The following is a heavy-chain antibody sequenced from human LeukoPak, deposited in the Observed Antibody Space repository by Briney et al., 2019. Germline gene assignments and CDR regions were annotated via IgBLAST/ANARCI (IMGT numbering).Heavy chain of an antibody. CDR3: ARVVASTSIDS. D-gene: IGHD2-15*01. Sequence: PSETLSLTCTVSGYSINSGYFWGWVRQPPGKGPEWIGSIFHTGDVYYNPSLRSRVTVSVDTSRNQVSLKVTSVAAADTALYYCARVVASTSIDSWGQGILVTVSS. J-gene: IGHJ4*02. V-gene: IGHV4-38-2*02. CDR1: GYSINSGYF. CDR2: IFHTGDV.